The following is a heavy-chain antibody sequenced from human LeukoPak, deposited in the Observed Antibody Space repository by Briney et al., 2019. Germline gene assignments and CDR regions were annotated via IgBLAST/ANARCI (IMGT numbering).Heavy chain of an antibody. CDR3: AREVSYGPPSGFDP. CDR2: INHSGST. CDR1: GGSFSGYY. D-gene: IGHD4-17*01. Sequence: SETLSLTCAVYGGSFSGYYWSWIRQPPGKGLEWIGEINHSGSTNYNPSLKSRVTISVDTSKNQFSLKLSSVTAADTAVYYCAREVSYGPPSGFDPCGQGTLVTVSS. J-gene: IGHJ5*02. V-gene: IGHV4-34*01.